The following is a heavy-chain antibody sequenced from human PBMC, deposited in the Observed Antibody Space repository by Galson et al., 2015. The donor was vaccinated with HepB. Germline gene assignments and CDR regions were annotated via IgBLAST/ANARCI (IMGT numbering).Heavy chain of an antibody. V-gene: IGHV3-23*01. J-gene: IGHJ1*01. Sequence: SLRLSCAASGFTFSSYAITWVRQAPGKGLEWVSGMSDNGDTTFYADSVKGRFTISRDISKNTVYLQMNSLRVEDTAVYYCATMSGASGWYSYFQHWGQGTLVTVSS. D-gene: IGHD6-19*01. CDR1: GFTFSSYA. CDR2: MSDNGDTT. CDR3: ATMSGASGWYSYFQH.